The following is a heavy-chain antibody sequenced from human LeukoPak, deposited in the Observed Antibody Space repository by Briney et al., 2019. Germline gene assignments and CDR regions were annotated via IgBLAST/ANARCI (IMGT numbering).Heavy chain of an antibody. Sequence: ASVKVSCKASGYTFTSYDINWVRQATGQGLEWMGWINPSSGGTNYAQKFQGRVTITRDTSITTAYMELRRLRYDDTAIYYCARLGHDYGDSIDYWGQGTLVTVSS. CDR3: ARLGHDYGDSIDY. V-gene: IGHV1-2*02. CDR2: INPSSGGT. J-gene: IGHJ4*02. D-gene: IGHD4-17*01. CDR1: GYTFTSYD.